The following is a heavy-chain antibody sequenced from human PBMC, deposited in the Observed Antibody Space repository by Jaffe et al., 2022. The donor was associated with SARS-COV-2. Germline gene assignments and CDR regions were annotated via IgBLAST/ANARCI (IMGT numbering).Heavy chain of an antibody. Sequence: EVQLVQSGAEVKKPGESLKISCKGSGYSFTSYWIGWVRQMPGKGLEWMGIIYPGDSDTRYSPSFQGQVTISADKSISTAYLQWSSLKASDTAMYYCARLPYYDFWSGPKNWYFDLWGRGTLVTVSS. CDR3: ARLPYYDFWSGPKNWYFDL. CDR1: GYSFTSYW. D-gene: IGHD3-3*01. CDR2: IYPGDSDT. V-gene: IGHV5-51*01. J-gene: IGHJ2*01.